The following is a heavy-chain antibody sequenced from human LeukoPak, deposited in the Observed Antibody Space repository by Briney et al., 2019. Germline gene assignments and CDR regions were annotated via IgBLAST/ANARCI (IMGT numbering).Heavy chain of an antibody. CDR2: INPNSGST. CDR1: GYTFTGYY. V-gene: IGHV1-2*02. Sequence: ASVKVSCKASGYTFTGYYMHWVRQAPGQGLEWMGWINPNSGSTNYAQKFQGRVTMTRDTSISTAYMELSRLRSDDTAVYYCARVEEWLVEPFDYWGQGTLVTVSS. CDR3: ARVEEWLVEPFDY. D-gene: IGHD6-19*01. J-gene: IGHJ4*02.